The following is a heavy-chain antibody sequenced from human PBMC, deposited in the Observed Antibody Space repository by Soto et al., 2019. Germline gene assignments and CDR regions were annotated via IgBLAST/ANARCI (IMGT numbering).Heavy chain of an antibody. Sequence: EVQLLESGGGLVQPGGSLRLSCAASGFTFSSYAMKWVRQAPGKGLEWVSVIGESGTPTYYADSVKGRFTISRDNSGNTLFLEMYSLRAEDTAVYYCARYIPGVRYYGMDVWGKGTTVTVSS. V-gene: IGHV3-23*01. CDR2: IGESGTPT. CDR3: ARYIPGVRYYGMDV. CDR1: GFTFSSYA. D-gene: IGHD5-18*01. J-gene: IGHJ6*04.